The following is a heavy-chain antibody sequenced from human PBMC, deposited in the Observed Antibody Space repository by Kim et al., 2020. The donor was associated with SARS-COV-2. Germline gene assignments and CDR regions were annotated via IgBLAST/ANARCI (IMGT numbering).Heavy chain of an antibody. Sequence: SVKVSCKASGGTFSSYAISWVRQAPGQGLEWMGGIIPIFGTANYAQKFQGRVTITADESMSTAYMELSSLRSEDTAVYYCAIPGHTSLLAAAGIVQLDYWGQGTLVTVSS. D-gene: IGHD6-13*01. CDR1: GGTFSSYA. CDR3: AIPGHTSLLAAAGIVQLDY. CDR2: IIPIFGTA. V-gene: IGHV1-69*13. J-gene: IGHJ4*02.